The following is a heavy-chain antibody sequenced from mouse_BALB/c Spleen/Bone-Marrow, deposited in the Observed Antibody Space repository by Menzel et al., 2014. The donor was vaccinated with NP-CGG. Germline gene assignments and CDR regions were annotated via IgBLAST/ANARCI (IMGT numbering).Heavy chain of an antibody. D-gene: IGHD4-1*01. Sequence: EVKLVESGGGLVQPGGSRKLSCAASGSTFSSFGMHWVRQAPEKGLEWVAYISSGSSTIFYADTVKGRFTVSRDNPKNTLFLQMTSLRSEDTAMYYCTRGGNWDDFDYWGQGTTLTVSS. CDR1: GSTFSSFG. J-gene: IGHJ2*01. CDR3: TRGGNWDDFDY. CDR2: ISSGSSTI. V-gene: IGHV5-17*02.